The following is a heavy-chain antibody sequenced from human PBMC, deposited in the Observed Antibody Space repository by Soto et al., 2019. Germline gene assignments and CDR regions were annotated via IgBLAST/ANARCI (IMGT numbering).Heavy chain of an antibody. D-gene: IGHD2-2*01. CDR2: ISYDGSNK. Sequence: PGGSLRLSCAASGFTFSSYAMHWVRQAPGKGLEWVAVISYDGSNKYYADSVKGRFTISRDNSKNTLYLQMNSLRAEDTAVYYCASPPDIVVVPAAPPPAGDYYYYGTDVWGQGTTVTVSS. CDR1: GFTFSSYA. J-gene: IGHJ6*02. V-gene: IGHV3-30-3*01. CDR3: ASPPDIVVVPAAPPPAGDYYYYGTDV.